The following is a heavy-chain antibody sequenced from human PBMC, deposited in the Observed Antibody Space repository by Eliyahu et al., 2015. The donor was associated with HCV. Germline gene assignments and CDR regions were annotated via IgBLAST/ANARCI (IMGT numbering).Heavy chain of an antibody. J-gene: IGHJ6*03. D-gene: IGHD7-27*01. CDR1: GGSISSSSYY. CDR3: ARLTGETSLGYYYYYMDV. V-gene: IGHV4-39*01. Sequence: QLQLQESGPGLVKPSETLSLTCTVSGGSISSSSYYWGWIRQPPGKGLEWIGSILFCWGHHHHPSLKSRVTISVDTSKNQFSLKLSSVTAADTAVYYCARLTGETSLGYYYYYMDVWGKGTTVTVSS. CDR2: ILFCWGH.